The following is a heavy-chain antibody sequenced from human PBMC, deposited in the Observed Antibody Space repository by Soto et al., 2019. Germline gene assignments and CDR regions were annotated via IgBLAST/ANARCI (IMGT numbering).Heavy chain of an antibody. V-gene: IGHV5-10-1*01. CDR3: ARHGRHPGISALRDWLDP. CDR1: GYSFTSYW. D-gene: IGHD6-25*01. Sequence: PGGSLKISCKGSGYSFTSYWISWVLQMPGNGLEWMASIGTSDAYTNYRPSFQGRVTISAYKSISTAYLQWSSLKASDAAMYYCARHGRHPGISALRDWLDPWGQGTQVTVSS. J-gene: IGHJ5*02. CDR2: IGTSDAYT.